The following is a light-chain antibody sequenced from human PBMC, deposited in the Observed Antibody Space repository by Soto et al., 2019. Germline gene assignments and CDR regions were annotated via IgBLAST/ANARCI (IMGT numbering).Light chain of an antibody. CDR2: DAS. V-gene: IGKV1-33*01. Sequence: DLPYTTSQFLITQSAGARAVSPCQANQTITNNLAWYRQKPGKAPKLLIYDASNWETGVPARFSGSGSGTEFTFTISSLQSEDIATYYCQQYNNRPLTFGGGTKVDIK. CDR3: QQYNNRPLT. CDR1: QTITNN. J-gene: IGKJ4*01.